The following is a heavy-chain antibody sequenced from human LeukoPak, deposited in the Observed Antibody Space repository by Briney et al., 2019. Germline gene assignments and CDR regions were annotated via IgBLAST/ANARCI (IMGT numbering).Heavy chain of an antibody. D-gene: IGHD3-10*01. J-gene: IGHJ4*02. CDR3: ARFSRPSGITIQRSYYFDY. Sequence: SETLSLTCAVYGGSFSGYYWSWIRQPPGKGLEWIGEINHSGSTNYNPSLKSRVTISVDTSKNQFSLKLSSVTAADTAVYYCARFSRPSGITIQRSYYFDYWGQGTLVTVSS. CDR2: INHSGST. V-gene: IGHV4-34*01. CDR1: GGSFSGYY.